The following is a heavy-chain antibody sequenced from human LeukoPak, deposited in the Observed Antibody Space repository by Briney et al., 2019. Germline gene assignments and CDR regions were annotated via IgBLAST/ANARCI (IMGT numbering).Heavy chain of an antibody. V-gene: IGHV3-30*04. J-gene: IGHJ4*02. D-gene: IGHD4-17*01. CDR1: GFTFSSYA. CDR2: ISYDGSNK. Sequence: GRSLRLSCAASGFTFSSYAMHWVRQAPGKGLEWVAVISYDGSNKYYADSVKGRFTISRDNSKNTLYLQMNSLRAEDTAVYYCAKDLSYGDPYYYFDYWGQGTLVTVSS. CDR3: AKDLSYGDPYYYFDY.